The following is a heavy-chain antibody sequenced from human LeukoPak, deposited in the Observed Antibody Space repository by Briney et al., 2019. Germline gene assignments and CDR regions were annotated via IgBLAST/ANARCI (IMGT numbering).Heavy chain of an antibody. CDR3: ARDSGTTGEVKFDP. CDR1: GGSISSYY. J-gene: IGHJ5*02. Sequence: SETLSLTCTVSGGSISSYYWSWIRQPAGKGLEWIGRIYSSGTTNYNPSLKSRVTMSVDTAKNQVSLRLSSVTAADTAVYYCARDSGTTGEVKFDPWGQGSLVTVSS. D-gene: IGHD3-10*01. V-gene: IGHV4-4*07. CDR2: IYSSGTT.